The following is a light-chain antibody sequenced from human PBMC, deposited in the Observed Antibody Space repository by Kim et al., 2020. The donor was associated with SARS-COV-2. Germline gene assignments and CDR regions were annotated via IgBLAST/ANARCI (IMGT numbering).Light chain of an antibody. J-gene: IGLJ3*02. CDR1: SSNSGSNY. CDR3: AAWDDSLSGRV. V-gene: IGLV1-47*01. CDR2: RNN. Sequence: GQGVTISCSGSSSNSGSNYVYWYQQLPGTAPKLLIYRNNQRPSGVPDRFSGSKSGTSASLAISGLRSEDEADYYCAAWDDSLSGRVFGGGTQLTVL.